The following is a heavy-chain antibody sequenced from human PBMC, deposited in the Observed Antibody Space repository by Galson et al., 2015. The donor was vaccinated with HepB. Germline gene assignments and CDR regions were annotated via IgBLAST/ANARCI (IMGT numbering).Heavy chain of an antibody. CDR2: IKQDGSKK. D-gene: IGHD3-16*01. CDR1: GFTFSSYW. Sequence: SLRLSCAASGFTFSSYWMSWVRQAPGKGLEWVANIKQDGSKKYYMDSVKGRFTISRDNAKNSLYLQMNSLRAEDTAVYYCASWGRDSNFDYWGQVTLLTVSS. J-gene: IGHJ4*02. CDR3: ASWGRDSNFDY. V-gene: IGHV3-7*03.